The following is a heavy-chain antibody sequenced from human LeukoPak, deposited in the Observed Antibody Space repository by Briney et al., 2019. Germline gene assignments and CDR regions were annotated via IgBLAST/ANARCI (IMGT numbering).Heavy chain of an antibody. CDR1: GFTFSSYA. D-gene: IGHD6-19*01. J-gene: IGHJ5*02. Sequence: GGSLRLSCAASGFTFSSYAMSWVRQAPGKGLEWVSAISGSGGSTYYADSVKGRFTISRDNSKNTLYLQMNSLRAEDTAVYYCAKLKQWLVPGVNWFDPWGQGTLVTVSS. CDR3: AKLKQWLVPGVNWFDP. V-gene: IGHV3-23*01. CDR2: ISGSGGST.